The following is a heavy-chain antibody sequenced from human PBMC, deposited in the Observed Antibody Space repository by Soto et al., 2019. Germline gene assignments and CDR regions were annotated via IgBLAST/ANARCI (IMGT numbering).Heavy chain of an antibody. V-gene: IGHV4-30-4*01. J-gene: IGHJ4*02. CDR1: GDSVSSGDSS. Sequence: QVQLQESGPGLVKPSQTLSLTCSVSGDSVSSGDSSWSWIRQPPGKALEWIGYTSFSGYTSYSPSLKSRVTISVDMSKSQFSLRLTSVTAADTAVYYCVRGGNPYHYATSGPGTFDKWGQGTLVSVSS. CDR2: TSFSGYT. D-gene: IGHD1-26*01. CDR3: VRGGNPYHYATSGPGTFDK.